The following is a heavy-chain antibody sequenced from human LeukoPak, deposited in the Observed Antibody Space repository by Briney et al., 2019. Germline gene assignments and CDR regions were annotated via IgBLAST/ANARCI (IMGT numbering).Heavy chain of an antibody. J-gene: IGHJ4*02. Sequence: SETLSLTCDVYGGSFSGYYWSWIRQPPGKGLEWIGEINHSGSTSYNPSLKSRVTISVDTSKNQFSLKLSSVTAADTAVYYCARGVYDFWSGYYPHGRGKFDYWGQGTLVTVSS. CDR1: GGSFSGYY. D-gene: IGHD3-3*01. CDR3: ARGVYDFWSGYYPHGRGKFDY. CDR2: INHSGST. V-gene: IGHV4-34*01.